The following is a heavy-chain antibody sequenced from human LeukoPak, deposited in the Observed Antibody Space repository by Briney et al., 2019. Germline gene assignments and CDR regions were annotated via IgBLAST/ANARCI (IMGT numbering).Heavy chain of an antibody. D-gene: IGHD2-15*01. CDR3: ATDSPRGQEKEFDY. Sequence: GASVKVSCKVSGYTLTELSMHWVRQAPGKGLEWMGGFDPEDGETIYAQKFQGRVTMTEDTSTDTAYMELSSLRSEDTAVYYCATDSPRGQEKEFDYWGQGTLVTVSS. CDR1: GYTLTELS. CDR2: FDPEDGET. V-gene: IGHV1-24*01. J-gene: IGHJ4*02.